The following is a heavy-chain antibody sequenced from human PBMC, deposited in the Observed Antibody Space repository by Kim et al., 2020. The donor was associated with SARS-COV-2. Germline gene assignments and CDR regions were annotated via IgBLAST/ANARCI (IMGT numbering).Heavy chain of an antibody. CDR1: GYSISSGYY. J-gene: IGHJ4*02. CDR3: ARGGRYYFDY. CDR2: IYHGGST. Sequence: ETLSFTCTVSGYSISSGYYWGWIRQPPGKVLEGMGSIYHGGSTYYNPSLKSRVTMSEDTSKNQFSLKLSSVTAADTAVYYGARGGRYYFDYGGQGTLV. V-gene: IGHV4-38-2*02. D-gene: IGHD3-16*01.